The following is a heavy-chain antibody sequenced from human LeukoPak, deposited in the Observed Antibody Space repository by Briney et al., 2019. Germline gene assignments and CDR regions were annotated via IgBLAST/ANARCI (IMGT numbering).Heavy chain of an antibody. CDR1: QFTFRNYE. D-gene: IGHD4-17*01. CDR2: IGSSSTYI. J-gene: IGHJ4*02. V-gene: IGHV3-21*01. CDR3: ARDMTTARFDN. Sequence: GGSLRLTCTISQFTFRNYEVNWVRQAPGQGLEWVSYIGSSSTYIYYADSVKGRFTISRDNAKNSLYLQMNSLRAEDTAVYYCARDMTTARFDNWGQGTLVTVSS.